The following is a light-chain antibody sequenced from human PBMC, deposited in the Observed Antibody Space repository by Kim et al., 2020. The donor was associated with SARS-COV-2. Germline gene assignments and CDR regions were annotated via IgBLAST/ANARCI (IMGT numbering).Light chain of an antibody. CDR2: AAS. V-gene: IGKV1-16*01. Sequence: DIQMTQSPPSLSASVGDRVTITCRASQDISQFLAWFQQKPGEAPQSLIYAASNLQSGVPSRFSGSGSGTDFTLIIISLQPEDFGTYYCQQYKTYPKTFGQGTRLEIK. J-gene: IGKJ5*01. CDR1: QDISQF. CDR3: QQYKTYPKT.